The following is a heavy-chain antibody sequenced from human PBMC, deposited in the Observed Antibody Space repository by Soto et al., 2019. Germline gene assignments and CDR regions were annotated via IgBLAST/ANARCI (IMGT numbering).Heavy chain of an antibody. CDR1: GGTFSSYA. Sequence: QVQLVQSGAEVKKPGSSVKVSCKASGGTFSSYAISWVRQAPGQGLEWMGGIIPIFGTANYAQKFQGRVTITADESTSTAYMELSSLRSEDTAVYYCARDPDATPMSSGGVVSDDWGQGTLVTVSS. CDR2: IIPIFGTA. CDR3: ARDPDATPMSSGGVVSDD. D-gene: IGHD6-19*01. V-gene: IGHV1-69*01. J-gene: IGHJ4*02.